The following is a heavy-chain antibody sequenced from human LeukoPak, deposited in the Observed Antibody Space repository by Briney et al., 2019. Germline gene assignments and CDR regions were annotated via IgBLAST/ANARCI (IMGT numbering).Heavy chain of an antibody. D-gene: IGHD1-26*01. CDR3: ARELGDSGGTDY. CDR1: GGSISSYY. V-gene: IGHV4-59*01. CDR2: IYYSGST. J-gene: IGHJ4*02. Sequence: NASETLPLTCTVSGGSISSYYWSWIRQPPGKGLEWIGYIYYSGSTNYNPSLKSRVTISVDTSKNQFSLKLSSVTAADTAVYYCARELGDSGGTDYWGQGTLVTVSS.